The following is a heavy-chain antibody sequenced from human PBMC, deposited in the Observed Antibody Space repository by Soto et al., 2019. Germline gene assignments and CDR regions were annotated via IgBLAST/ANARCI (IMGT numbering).Heavy chain of an antibody. D-gene: IGHD3-3*01. CDR2: IIVSHGRP. J-gene: IGHJ4*02. CDR3: AREPEDGVPGDF. Sequence: QVQLVQSGAEVKEPGASVKVSCKASGYTFTSHTIHWARQAPGQGLEGMGWIIVSHGRPRIAPHFQGRVTLTTDTSATTADMELNSLTSEDTAGYFGAREPEDGVPGDFWGQGTLVVVSS. CDR1: GYTFTSHT. V-gene: IGHV1-3*01.